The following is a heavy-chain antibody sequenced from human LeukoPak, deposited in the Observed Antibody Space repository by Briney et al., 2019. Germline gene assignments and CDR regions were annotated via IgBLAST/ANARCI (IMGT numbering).Heavy chain of an antibody. CDR3: ARDSDAVDDAFDI. D-gene: IGHD6-19*01. CDR1: GYSFTSYW. CDR2: INPSGGST. Sequence: GESLKISCKGSGYSFTSYWIGWVRQAPGQGLEWMGMINPSGGSTIYAQKFQGRVTMTRDTSTTTVNMELSSLRSEDTAVYYCARDSDAVDDAFDIWGQGTVVTVSS. J-gene: IGHJ3*02. V-gene: IGHV1-46*01.